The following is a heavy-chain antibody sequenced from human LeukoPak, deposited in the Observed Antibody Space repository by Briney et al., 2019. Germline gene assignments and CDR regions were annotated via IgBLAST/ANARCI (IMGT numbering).Heavy chain of an antibody. CDR3: AKAGIGVVGYFDY. D-gene: IGHD6-19*01. J-gene: IGHJ4*02. CDR1: GFTFSRYW. CDR2: IESDGTTT. V-gene: IGHV3-74*01. Sequence: PGGSLRLSCAASGFTFSRYWMHWVRQAPGKGLVWVSRIESDGTTTTYADSVKGRFTISRDNAKNTLYLQMNSLRDEDTALYYCAKAGIGVVGYFDYWGQGTLVTVSS.